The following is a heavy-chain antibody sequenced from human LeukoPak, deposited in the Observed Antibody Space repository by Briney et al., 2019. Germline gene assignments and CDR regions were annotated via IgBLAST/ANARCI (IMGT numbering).Heavy chain of an antibody. CDR3: ARGDWFDP. CDR1: GYTFTSYD. CDR2: VSGYNGNT. V-gene: IGHV1-18*01. D-gene: IGHD2-21*01. J-gene: IGHJ5*02. Sequence: ASVKVSCKASGYTFTSYDINWVRQAPGQGLEWMGWVSGYNGNTNYAQKFEGRVAMTTDTSSSTAYMELRSLRSDDTAIYYCARGDWFDPWGQGTYVTVSS.